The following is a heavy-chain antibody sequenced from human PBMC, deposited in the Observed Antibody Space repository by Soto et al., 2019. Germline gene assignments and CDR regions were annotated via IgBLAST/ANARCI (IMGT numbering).Heavy chain of an antibody. J-gene: IGHJ4*01. D-gene: IGHD3-16*02. CDR3: ARERVVNYTDYYFDY. Sequence: GGSLRLSCAASGFDFYYYNMNWVRQAPGRGLEWVSSISGTGIDIHFADSVKGRFVISRDNAKTSLYLQMNSLRPEDTAVYYCARERVVNYTDYYFDYWGHGTLVTVSS. CDR2: ISGTGIDI. V-gene: IGHV3-21*01. CDR1: GFDFYYYN.